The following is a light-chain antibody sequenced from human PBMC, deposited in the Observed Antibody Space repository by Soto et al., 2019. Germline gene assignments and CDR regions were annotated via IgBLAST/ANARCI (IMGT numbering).Light chain of an antibody. Sequence: DIVMTQSPDSLAVSLGERATINCKSSQSVLYSSNDKNYLDWYQQKPGQPPKLLIYWASTRESGVPDRFSGSGFGTDFTPTISSLQAEDVAVYYCQQYYSTPTFGGGTKVEIK. V-gene: IGKV4-1*01. CDR2: WAS. CDR3: QQYYSTPT. CDR1: QSVLYSSNDKNY. J-gene: IGKJ4*01.